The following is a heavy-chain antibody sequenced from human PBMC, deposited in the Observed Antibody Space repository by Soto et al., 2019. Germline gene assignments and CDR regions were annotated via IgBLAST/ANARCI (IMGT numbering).Heavy chain of an antibody. CDR2: FDYSGST. V-gene: IGHV4-39*01. D-gene: IGHD5-12*01. CDR3: ARHRGGSGVNFDY. Sequence: SETLSLTCTVSGGSISSSSYYWDWIRQPPGKGLEWIGSFDYSGSTYYNPSLKSRVTISVDTSKNQFSLKLSSVTAADTAVFYCARHRGGSGVNFDYWGQGTLVTVSS. CDR1: GGSISSSSYY. J-gene: IGHJ4*02.